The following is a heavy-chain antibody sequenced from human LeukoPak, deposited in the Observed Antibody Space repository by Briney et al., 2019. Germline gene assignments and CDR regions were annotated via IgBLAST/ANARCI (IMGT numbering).Heavy chain of an antibody. CDR3: AREFNTVGNFDY. CDR1: GFTFSRYS. CDR2: IYFTGNYI. V-gene: IGHV3-21*01. Sequence: GGSLRLSCVTSGFTFSRYSMRWVRQAPGKGLEWVSSIYFTGNYISYADSVKGRFTISRDNAKNSLYLQMNSLRAEDTAVYYCAREFNTVGNFDYWGQGTLVTVSS. J-gene: IGHJ4*02. D-gene: IGHD3-10*01.